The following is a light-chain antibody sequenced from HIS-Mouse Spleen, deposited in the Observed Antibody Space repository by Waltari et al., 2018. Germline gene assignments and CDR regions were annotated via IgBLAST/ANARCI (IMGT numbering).Light chain of an antibody. V-gene: IGLV1-47*01. CDR1: SSNIGSNY. CDR3: AAWDDSLSGPV. Sequence: QSVLTQPPSASGTPGQRVTISCSGSSSNIGSNYVYWYQQLPGTAPKLLIYRNNTRPSGVPDRFPGSKSGTSASLAISGLRSEDEADYYCAAWDDSLSGPVFGGGTKLTVL. J-gene: IGLJ3*02. CDR2: RNN.